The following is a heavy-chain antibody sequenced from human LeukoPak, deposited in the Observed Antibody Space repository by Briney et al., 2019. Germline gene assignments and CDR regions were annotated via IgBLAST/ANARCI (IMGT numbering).Heavy chain of an antibody. V-gene: IGHV3-21*01. CDR3: TRDVSLSRPGGFDY. J-gene: IGHJ4*01. Sequence: SRYSMYYADSVRGRFTISRDNTKNSVDLQMNSLRADDTAVYYCTRDVSLSRPGGFDYWGHGSLVTVSS. D-gene: IGHD3-16*02. CDR2: SRYSM.